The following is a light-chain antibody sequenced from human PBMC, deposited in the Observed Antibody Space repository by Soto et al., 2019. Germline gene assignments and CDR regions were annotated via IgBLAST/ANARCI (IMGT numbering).Light chain of an antibody. CDR1: QNVRSY. CDR2: DAS. CDR3: QQRTNWPTST. Sequence: EIVLTQSPATLSLSPGERATLSCRASQNVRSYLAWYQQKPGQAPRLLIHDASSRATGIPDRFSGSVSGTDFTLTISSLEPEDSAVYYCQQRTNWPTSTFGQGTRLEIK. J-gene: IGKJ5*01. V-gene: IGKV3-11*01.